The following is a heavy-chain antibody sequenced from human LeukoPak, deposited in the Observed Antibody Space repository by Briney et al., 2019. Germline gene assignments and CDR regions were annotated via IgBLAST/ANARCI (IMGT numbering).Heavy chain of an antibody. J-gene: IGHJ3*02. Sequence: PGGSLRLSCAASGFTFSSYGMHWVRQAPGKGLEWVAFIRYDGSNKYYADSVKGRFTISRDDSKNTLYLQMNSLRAEDTAVYYCATEYSSSSDLLNAFDIWGQGTMVTVSS. CDR1: GFTFSSYG. CDR2: IRYDGSNK. D-gene: IGHD6-6*01. V-gene: IGHV3-30*02. CDR3: ATEYSSSSDLLNAFDI.